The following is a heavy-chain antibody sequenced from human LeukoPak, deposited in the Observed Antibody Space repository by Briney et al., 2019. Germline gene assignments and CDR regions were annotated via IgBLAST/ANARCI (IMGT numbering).Heavy chain of an antibody. CDR1: AFTFSSYE. CDR3: ARGGRGYSFAQADY. Sequence: GVSLRLSCAASAFTFSSYEMNWVRQAPGKGLEWVSYISSTGSNIYYSDSVKGRFTISRDNAKNSLYLQMNSVRAEDTAVYYCARGGRGYSFAQADYWGQGTLVTVSS. D-gene: IGHD5-18*01. V-gene: IGHV3-48*03. CDR2: ISSTGSNI. J-gene: IGHJ4*02.